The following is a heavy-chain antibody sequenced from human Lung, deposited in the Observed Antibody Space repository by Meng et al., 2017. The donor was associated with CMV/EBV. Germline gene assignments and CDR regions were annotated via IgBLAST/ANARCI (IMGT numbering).Heavy chain of an antibody. CDR2: VSFDGSHK. CDR3: ARGIKEWSYFYYHAMDV. D-gene: IGHD3-3*01. Sequence: GGSLRPSCAASGFTFSSSAMPWVRQAPGKGLEWVAVVSFDGSHKYYADSVKGRFTISRDNSKNSLYLQMNSLRPEDTAVYDCARGIKEWSYFYYHAMDVWGQGSTVTVSS. V-gene: IGHV3-30*04. CDR1: GFTFSSSA. J-gene: IGHJ6*02.